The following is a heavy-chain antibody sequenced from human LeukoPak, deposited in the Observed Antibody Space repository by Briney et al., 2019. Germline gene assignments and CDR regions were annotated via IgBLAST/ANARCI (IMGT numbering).Heavy chain of an antibody. D-gene: IGHD3-9*01. CDR2: IVPILGTV. Sequence: SVKVSCKASGGTFSSYAISWVRQDPGQGLEWMGRIVPILGTVNYAQKFQGRVTIATDESTSTAYMELSSLRSEDTAVYYCARARDTLAGYSAFDYWGQGTLVTVSS. CDR3: ARARDTLAGYSAFDY. J-gene: IGHJ4*02. CDR1: GGTFSSYA. V-gene: IGHV1-69*11.